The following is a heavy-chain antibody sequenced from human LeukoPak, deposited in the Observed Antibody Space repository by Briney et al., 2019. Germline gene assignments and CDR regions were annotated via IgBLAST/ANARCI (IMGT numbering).Heavy chain of an antibody. V-gene: IGHV3-11*01. CDR3: ARDGVIGTTFDS. CDR2: IGASGSTI. CDR1: GFTVSSNY. D-gene: IGHD1-14*01. Sequence: GGSLRPSCAASGFTVSSNYMSWIRQAPGKGLEWVSYIGASGSTIYHADSVRGRFTISRDNAKNSLYLQMNSLRAEDTAVYYCARDGVIGTTFDSWGQGTLVTVSS. J-gene: IGHJ4*02.